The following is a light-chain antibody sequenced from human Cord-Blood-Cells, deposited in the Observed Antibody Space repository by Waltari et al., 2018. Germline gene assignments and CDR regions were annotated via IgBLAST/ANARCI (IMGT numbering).Light chain of an antibody. Sequence: DIQMTPSPSTLSASVGDRVTLTCRASQSISSWLAWYQQKPGKAPKLLIYKASSLESGVPSRFSGSGSGTEFTLTISSLQPDDFATYYCQQYNSYSKTFGQGTKLEIK. J-gene: IGKJ2*01. V-gene: IGKV1-5*03. CDR1: QSISSW. CDR3: QQYNSYSKT. CDR2: KAS.